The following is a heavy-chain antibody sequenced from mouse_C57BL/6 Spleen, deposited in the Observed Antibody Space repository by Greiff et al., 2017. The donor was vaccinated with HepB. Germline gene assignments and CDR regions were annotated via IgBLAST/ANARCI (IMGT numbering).Heavy chain of an antibody. J-gene: IGHJ4*01. CDR1: GYTFTSYW. Sequence: VQLQQSGAELVKPGASVKLSCKASGYTFTSYWMHWVKQRPGRGLEWIGRIDTNSGGTKYNEKFKSKATLTVDKPSSTAYMQLSSLTSEDSAVYYCAREDGYYVDYAMDYWGQGTSVTVSS. CDR3: AREDGYYVDYAMDY. D-gene: IGHD2-3*01. V-gene: IGHV1-72*01. CDR2: IDTNSGGT.